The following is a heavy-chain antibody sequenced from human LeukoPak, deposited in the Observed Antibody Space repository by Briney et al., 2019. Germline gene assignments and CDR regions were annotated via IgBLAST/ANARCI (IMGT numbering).Heavy chain of an antibody. CDR2: ISYDGSNK. J-gene: IGHJ4*02. D-gene: IGHD3-9*01. Sequence: PGGSLRLSCAASGFTFSSYGMHWVRQAPGKGLEWVAVISYDGSNKYYADSVKGRSTISRDNSKNTLYLQMNSLRAEDTAVYYCAKQSTRSTYYDILTGYASFDYWGQGTLATVSS. CDR3: AKQSTRSTYYDILTGYASFDY. CDR1: GFTFSSYG. V-gene: IGHV3-30*18.